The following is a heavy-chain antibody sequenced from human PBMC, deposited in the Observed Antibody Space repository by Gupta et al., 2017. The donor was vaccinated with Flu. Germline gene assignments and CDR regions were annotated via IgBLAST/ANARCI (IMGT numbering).Heavy chain of an antibody. J-gene: IGHJ6*03. CDR3: ARRLPRTYYMDV. CDR2: IYYSGST. D-gene: IGHD6-6*01. V-gene: IGHV4-39*01. Sequence: QLQLQESGPGLVKPSETLSLTCTVSGGSISSSSYYWGWIRQPPGKGLEWIGSIYYSGSTYYNPSLKSRVTISVDTSKNQFSLKLSSVTAADTAVYYCARRLPRTYYMDVWGKGTTVTVSS. CDR1: GGSISSSSYY.